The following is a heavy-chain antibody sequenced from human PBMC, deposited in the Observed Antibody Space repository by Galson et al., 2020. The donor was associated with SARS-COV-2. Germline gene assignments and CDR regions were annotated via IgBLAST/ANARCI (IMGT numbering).Heavy chain of an antibody. CDR3: ARSNYYASGTYYIFYYCDY. CDR2: INAGNGNT. J-gene: IGHJ4*02. CDR1: GYTFSGYA. Sequence: ASVKVSCKASGYTFSGYAMHWVRQVPGQRLEWMGWINAGNGNTKYSQKFQGRVTITRDTSASTAYMELSSLKSEDTAVYYCARSNYYASGTYYIFYYCDYWGQGTLVTVSS. V-gene: IGHV1-3*01. D-gene: IGHD3-10*01.